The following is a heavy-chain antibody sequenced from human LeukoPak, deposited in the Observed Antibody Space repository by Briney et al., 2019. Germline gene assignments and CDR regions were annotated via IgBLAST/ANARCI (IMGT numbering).Heavy chain of an antibody. D-gene: IGHD2-2*01. Sequence: ASVKVSCKASGYTFISYGISWVRQAPGQGLEWMGWISAYNGNTNYAQKLQGRVTMTTDTSTSTAYMELRSLRSDDTAVYYCARDLGSLGEQEQYCSSTSCPYFDYWGQGTLVTVSS. CDR1: GYTFISYG. CDR3: ARDLGSLGEQEQYCSSTSCPYFDY. CDR2: ISAYNGNT. V-gene: IGHV1-18*01. J-gene: IGHJ4*02.